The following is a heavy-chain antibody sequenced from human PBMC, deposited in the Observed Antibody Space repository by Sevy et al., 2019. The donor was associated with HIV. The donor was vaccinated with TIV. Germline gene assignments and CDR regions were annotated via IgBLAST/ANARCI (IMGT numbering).Heavy chain of an antibody. CDR1: GFTFSSYG. V-gene: IGHV3-33*01. CDR3: AGDPVETATIPSRPYFDY. J-gene: IGHJ4*02. CDR2: IWVDGSNK. Sequence: GGSLRLSCAASGFTFSSYGMHWVRQAPGKGLEWVAVIWVDGSNKYYADSVKGRFTISRDNSKNTLYLQMNSLRAEDLAAYYSAGDPVETATIPSRPYFDYWGQGTLVTVSS.